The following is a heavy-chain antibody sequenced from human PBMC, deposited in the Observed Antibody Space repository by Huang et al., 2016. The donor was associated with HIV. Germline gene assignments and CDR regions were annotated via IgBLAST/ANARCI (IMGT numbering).Heavy chain of an antibody. CDR2: LSTGGSA. V-gene: IGHV4-61*09. D-gene: IGHD3-3*01. CDR3: ARVESGYYDAFDI. Sequence: QVQLQESGPGLVKPSETLSLPCTVSGGSISTGNYDWSWLRQPAGTGLEWVGHLSTGGSANEKPSLKSRVTISLDPAKTQFSLKLSSVTDADSAVYYCARVESGYYDAFDIWGPGTTVTVSS. J-gene: IGHJ3*02. CDR1: GGSISTGNYD.